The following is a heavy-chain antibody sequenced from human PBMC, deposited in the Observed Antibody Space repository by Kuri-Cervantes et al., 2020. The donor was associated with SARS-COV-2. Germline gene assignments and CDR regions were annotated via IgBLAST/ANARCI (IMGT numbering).Heavy chain of an antibody. CDR2: IWYDGSNK. J-gene: IGHJ3*02. Sequence: GESLKISCAASGFTFSSYGMHWVRQAPGKGLEWVAVIWYDGSNKYYADSVKGRFTISRDNSKNTLYLQMNSLRAEDTAVYYCARARYYDILTGNPDAFDIWGQGTMVTVSS. V-gene: IGHV3-33*01. CDR1: GFTFSSYG. CDR3: ARARYYDILTGNPDAFDI. D-gene: IGHD3-9*01.